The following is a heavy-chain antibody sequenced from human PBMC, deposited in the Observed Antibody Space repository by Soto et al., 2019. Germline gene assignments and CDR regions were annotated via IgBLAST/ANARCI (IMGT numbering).Heavy chain of an antibody. V-gene: IGHV4-59*01. D-gene: IGHD1-26*01. J-gene: IGHJ3*02. CDR1: NGSRGSYH. Sequence: SEALSLTCIVSNGSRGSYHGGWIRQSPGKGLEWIGSVSHIGITKYDPSLKGQVTISEDTSKNQISLSVDSVTAADTALYYCARGSARRGAAFDIWGRGTMVTVSS. CDR2: VSHIGIT. CDR3: ARGSARRGAAFDI.